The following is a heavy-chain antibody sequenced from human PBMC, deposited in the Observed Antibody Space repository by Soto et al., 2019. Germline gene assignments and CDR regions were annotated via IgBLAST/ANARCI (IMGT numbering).Heavy chain of an antibody. CDR3: ARRATVTDAFDI. CDR1: GFTFGPYS. CDR2: ISGTSDTI. J-gene: IGHJ3*02. D-gene: IGHD4-17*01. Sequence: EVQLVESGGGLVQPGESLRLSCGASGFTFGPYSMNWVRQAPGKGLEWVSYISGTSDTIYYADSVKGRFTISRDNAENSLFLQMNSQTDADTAVYYCARRATVTDAFDIWGQGTMVAVSS. V-gene: IGHV3-48*02.